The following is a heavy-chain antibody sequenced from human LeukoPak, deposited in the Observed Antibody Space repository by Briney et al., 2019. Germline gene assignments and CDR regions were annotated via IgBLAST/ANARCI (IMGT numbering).Heavy chain of an antibody. CDR1: GFSFSSYW. J-gene: IGHJ2*01. V-gene: IGHV3-7*05. Sequence: GGSLRLSCAASGFSFSSYWMSWVRQAPGKGLEWVANIKGDGSEKYYVDSVKGRFTISRDNAKNSLYLQMNSLRAEDTAVYYCAKNLLGSESFSWYFDLWGRGTLVTVSS. CDR3: AKNLLGSESFSWYFDL. D-gene: IGHD1-26*01. CDR2: IKGDGSEK.